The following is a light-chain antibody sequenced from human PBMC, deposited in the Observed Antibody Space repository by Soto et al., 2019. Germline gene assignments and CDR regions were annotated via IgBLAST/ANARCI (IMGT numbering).Light chain of an antibody. CDR3: SSYTSSSIWV. CDR2: EVS. J-gene: IGLJ3*02. Sequence: QSALTQPASVSGSPGQSITISCTGTSSDVGAYNYVSWYQQHPGKAPKLIIFEVSNRPSGISSRFSGSKSGNTASLSISGLQAEDEADYHCSSYTSSSIWVFGGGTKVTVL. CDR1: SSDVGAYNY. V-gene: IGLV2-14*01.